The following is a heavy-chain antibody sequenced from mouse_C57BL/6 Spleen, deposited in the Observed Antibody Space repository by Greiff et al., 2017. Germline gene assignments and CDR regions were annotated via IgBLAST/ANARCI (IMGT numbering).Heavy chain of an antibody. J-gene: IGHJ1*03. V-gene: IGHV10-1*01. D-gene: IGHD2-5*01. CDR2: IRSKSNNYAT. CDR3: VRSSYYSNYDWYFDV. Sequence: EVKLMESGGGLVQPKGSLKLSCAASGFSINTYAMNWVRQAPGKGLEWVARIRSKSNNYATYYADSVKDRFTISRDDSESMLYLQMNNLKTEDTAMYYCVRSSYYSNYDWYFDVWGTGTTVTVSS. CDR1: GFSINTYA.